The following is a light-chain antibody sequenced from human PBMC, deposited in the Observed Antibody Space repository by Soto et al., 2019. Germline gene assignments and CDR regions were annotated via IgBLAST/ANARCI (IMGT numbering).Light chain of an antibody. J-gene: IGLJ3*02. CDR1: SSNIGTNT. V-gene: IGLV1-44*01. Sequence: QSVLTQPPSASGTPGQRVTLSCSGSSSNIGTNTVSWYQQLPGTAPKLLIHSNNQRPSGVPDRSSGSKSGTSASLAISGLQSEDEAEYYCAAWDDSLNEVFGGGTKLTVL. CDR2: SNN. CDR3: AAWDDSLNEV.